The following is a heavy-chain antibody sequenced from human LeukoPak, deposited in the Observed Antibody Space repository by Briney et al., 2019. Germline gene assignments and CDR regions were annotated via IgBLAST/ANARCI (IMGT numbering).Heavy chain of an antibody. V-gene: IGHV3-48*01. Sequence: GGSLRLSCAASGFTFSSYSMNWVRQAPGKGLEWVSYISSSSSTIYYADSVKGRFTISRDNAKNSLYLQMNGLRAEDTAVYSCARPLPRGRYCSGGSCYKDYWGQGTLVTVSS. D-gene: IGHD2-15*01. CDR2: ISSSSSTI. J-gene: IGHJ4*02. CDR1: GFTFSSYS. CDR3: ARPLPRGRYCSGGSCYKDY.